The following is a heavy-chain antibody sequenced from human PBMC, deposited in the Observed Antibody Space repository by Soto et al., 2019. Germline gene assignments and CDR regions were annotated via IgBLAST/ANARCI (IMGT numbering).Heavy chain of an antibody. V-gene: IGHV4-38-2*01. CDR3: ARMRKGYYGSGSYLYGLFDY. Sequence: SETLSVTCAFSVYSISIGYYWGWIRQPPGKGLEWIGSIYHSGSTYYNPSLKSRVTISVDTSKNQFSLKLSSVTAADTAVYYCARMRKGYYGSGSYLYGLFDYWGQGTMVTVSS. J-gene: IGHJ4*02. CDR1: VYSISIGYY. D-gene: IGHD3-10*01. CDR2: IYHSGST.